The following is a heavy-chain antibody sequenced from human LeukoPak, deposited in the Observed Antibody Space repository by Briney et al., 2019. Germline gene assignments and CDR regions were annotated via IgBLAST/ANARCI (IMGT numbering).Heavy chain of an antibody. CDR1: GFTFSSYV. J-gene: IGHJ4*02. V-gene: IGHV3-23*01. CDR3: AKESSSGYFN. CDR2: ISGSGGST. D-gene: IGHD3-22*01. Sequence: GGSLRLSCAASGFTFSSYVMNWVRQAPGKGLEWVSTISGSGGSTYYADSVKGRFTTSRDNSKNTLYLEMNSLRAEDTAIYYCAKESSSGYFNWGQGTLVSVSS.